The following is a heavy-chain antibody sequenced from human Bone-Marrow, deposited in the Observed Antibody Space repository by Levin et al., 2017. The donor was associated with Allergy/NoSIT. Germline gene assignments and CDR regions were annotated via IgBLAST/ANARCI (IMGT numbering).Heavy chain of an antibody. Sequence: PSETLSLTCTVTGGPVTSGTYYWSWVRQSPGKGLEWIGYIYNSDTTYYNPTLKSRVSISLDTSKNRFFLNLTSVSAADSAVYFCASGYNGAWYVYWGPGMVVAVSS. J-gene: IGHJ4*02. CDR1: GGPVTSGTYY. V-gene: IGHV4-30-4*01. CDR3: ASGYNGAWYVY. CDR2: IYNSDTT. D-gene: IGHD6-19*01.